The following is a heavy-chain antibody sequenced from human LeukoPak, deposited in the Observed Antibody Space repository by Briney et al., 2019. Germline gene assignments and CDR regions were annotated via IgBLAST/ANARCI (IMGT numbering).Heavy chain of an antibody. V-gene: IGHV3-21*01. CDR3: ARGLNEVVVPAALDY. J-gene: IGHJ4*02. CDR1: GFTFSSYS. CDR2: ISSSSSYI. D-gene: IGHD2-2*01. Sequence: GGSLRLSCAASGFTFSSYSMNWVRQAPGKGLEWVSSISSSSSYIYYADSVKGRFTISRDNAKNSLYLQMNSLRAEDTAVYYCARGLNEVVVPAALDYWGQGTLVTVSS.